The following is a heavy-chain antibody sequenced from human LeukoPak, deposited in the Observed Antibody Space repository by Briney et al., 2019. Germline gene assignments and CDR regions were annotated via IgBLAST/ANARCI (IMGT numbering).Heavy chain of an antibody. CDR1: GFTFSSFA. V-gene: IGHV3-23*01. CDR3: AKAKSSTVTTSFDY. J-gene: IGHJ4*02. Sequence: GGSLSLSCAASGFTFSSFAMTWVCQAPGEGLEWVSTISGSGGSTYYADSVKGRSTITRDNSKNTLYLQMNSLRAEDMAVYYCAKAKSSTVTTSFDYWGQGTLVTVSS. CDR2: ISGSGGST. D-gene: IGHD4-17*01.